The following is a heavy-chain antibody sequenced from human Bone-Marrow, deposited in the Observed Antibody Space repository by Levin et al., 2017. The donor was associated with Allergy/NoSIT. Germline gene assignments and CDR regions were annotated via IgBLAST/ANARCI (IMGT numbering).Heavy chain of an antibody. CDR3: ARHGQWGIVATRHYYYYYMDV. CDR1: GYSFTSYW. V-gene: IGHV5-51*01. CDR2: IYPGDSDT. J-gene: IGHJ6*03. Sequence: GESLKISCKGSGYSFTSYWIGWVRQMPGKGLEWMGIIYPGDSDTRYSPSFQGQVTISADKSISTAYLQWSSLKASDTAMYYCARHGQWGIVATRHYYYYYMDVWGKGTTVTVSS. D-gene: IGHD5-12*01.